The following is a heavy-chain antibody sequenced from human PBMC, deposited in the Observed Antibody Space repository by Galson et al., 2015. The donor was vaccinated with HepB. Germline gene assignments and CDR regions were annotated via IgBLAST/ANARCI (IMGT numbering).Heavy chain of an antibody. CDR3: ARARGYCSSTSCYALRGYFEY. V-gene: IGHV3-7*01. J-gene: IGHJ4*02. CDR2: INQDVSEK. D-gene: IGHD2-2*01. CDR1: GFTFSGYW. Sequence: SLRLSCAASGFTFSGYWMSWVRQAPGKGLEWVANINQDVSEKYYVDSVKGRFSISRDNAKNSLYLQMNSLRAEDTAVYYCARARGYCSSTSCYALRGYFEYWGQGTLVTVSS.